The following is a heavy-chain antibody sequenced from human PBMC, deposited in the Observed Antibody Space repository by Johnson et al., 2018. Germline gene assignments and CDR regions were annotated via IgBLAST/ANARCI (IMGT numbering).Heavy chain of an antibody. CDR2: INSDGSST. CDR1: GFTFSGYW. Sequence: VQLQQSGGGLVQPGGSLRLSCAASGFTFSGYWMHWVRQVPWKGLMCVSRINSDGSSTTYADSVQGRFTISRDNSKNTLYLQMNSLRAEDTGVYYCAKDFYTDSSVSDAFVIWGHGTMVTVSS. D-gene: IGHD3-22*01. J-gene: IGHJ3*02. CDR3: AKDFYTDSSVSDAFVI. V-gene: IGHV3-74*01.